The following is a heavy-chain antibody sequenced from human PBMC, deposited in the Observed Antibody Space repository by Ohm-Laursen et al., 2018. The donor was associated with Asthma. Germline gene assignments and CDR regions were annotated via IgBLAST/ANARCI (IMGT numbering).Heavy chain of an antibody. J-gene: IGHJ4*02. Sequence: GSLRLSCTASGFTFSGSCMIWVRQAPGKGLQWLAFIKPDGSQTYYADSLEGRFSIYRDNSKNSLYLQMSSLRGEDTALYYCATLSWYASQYWGQGTLVTVSS. D-gene: IGHD2-2*01. V-gene: IGHV3-7*01. CDR1: GFTFSGSC. CDR2: IKPDGSQT. CDR3: ATLSWYASQY.